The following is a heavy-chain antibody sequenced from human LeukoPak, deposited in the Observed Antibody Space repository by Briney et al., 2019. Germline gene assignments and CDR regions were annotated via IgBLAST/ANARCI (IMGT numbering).Heavy chain of an antibody. CDR3: ARHTPYSSGAIDY. CDR1: GGSISSYY. CDR2: ISDIGSI. V-gene: IGHV4-59*08. D-gene: IGHD6-19*01. J-gene: IGHJ4*02. Sequence: PSETLSLTCTVSGGSISSYYWSWIRQPPGKGLEWIAYISDIGSINYNPSLKSRVTISVDTSKNQFSLKLSSVTAADTAVYYCARHTPYSSGAIDYWGQGTLVTVSS.